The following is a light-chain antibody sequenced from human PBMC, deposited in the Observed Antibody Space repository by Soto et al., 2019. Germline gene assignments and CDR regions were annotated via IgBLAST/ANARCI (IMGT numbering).Light chain of an antibody. CDR3: QQYGSSPFT. J-gene: IGKJ3*01. CDR2: GAS. V-gene: IGKV3-20*01. CDR1: QSVSSSY. Sequence: EIVLTQSPGTLSLSPGERATLSCRASQSVSSSYLAWYQQKPGQAPRLLIYGASSRATGIPDRFSGSGSGTDFTLTISRLEPEDFAGYYCQQYGSSPFTFGPETKVDIK.